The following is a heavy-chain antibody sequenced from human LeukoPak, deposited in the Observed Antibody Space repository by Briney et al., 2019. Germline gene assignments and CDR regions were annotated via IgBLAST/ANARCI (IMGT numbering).Heavy chain of an antibody. CDR2: IYHSGST. V-gene: IGHV4-38-2*02. D-gene: IGHD2-8*02. CDR1: GGSISSYY. CDR3: ARVLAPTYYYYYYYMDV. Sequence: SETLSLTCTVSGGSISSYYWGWIRQPPGKGLEWIGSIYHSGSTYYNPSLKSRVTISVDTSKNQFSLKLSSVTAADTAVYYCARVLAPTYYYYYYYMDVWGKGTTVTVSS. J-gene: IGHJ6*03.